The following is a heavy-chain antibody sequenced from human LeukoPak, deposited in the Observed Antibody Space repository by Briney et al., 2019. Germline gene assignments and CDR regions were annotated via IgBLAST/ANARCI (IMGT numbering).Heavy chain of an antibody. V-gene: IGHV3-23*01. J-gene: IGHJ5*02. CDR2: ISGSGGST. D-gene: IGHD1-14*01. CDR1: GFTFSNYW. Sequence: PGGSLRLSCAASGFTFSNYWMHWVRQAPGKGLEWVSTISGSGGSTNYADSIKGRFTISRDNSKNTLYLQMNSLRTDDTAIYYCAKALNRLAWFDPWGQGTLVTVSS. CDR3: AKALNRLAWFDP.